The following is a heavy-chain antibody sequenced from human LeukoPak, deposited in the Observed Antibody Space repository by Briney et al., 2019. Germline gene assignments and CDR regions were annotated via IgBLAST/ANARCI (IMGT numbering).Heavy chain of an antibody. J-gene: IGHJ4*02. D-gene: IGHD6-6*01. CDR3: ARGSTYSSSSDY. CDR1: GFTFSSYG. CDR2: IWYDGSNK. V-gene: IGHV3-33*01. Sequence: PGRPLRLSCAASGFTFSSYGMHWVRQAPGKGLEWVAVIWYDGSNKYYADSVKGRFTISRDNSKNTLYLQMNSLRAEDTAVYYCARGSTYSSSSDYWGQGTLVTVSS.